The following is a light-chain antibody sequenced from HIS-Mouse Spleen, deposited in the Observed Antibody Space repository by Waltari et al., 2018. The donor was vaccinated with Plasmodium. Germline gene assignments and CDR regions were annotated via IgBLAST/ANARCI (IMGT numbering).Light chain of an antibody. CDR3: YSTDSSGNHRV. CDR2: EDS. V-gene: IGLV3-10*01. Sequence: SYELTQPPSVSVSPGQTARITCSGDALPTKYAYWYQQKSGQAPVLVIYEDSKRPSGIPERFSCASSGTMATLTISVAQVEDESDYYCYSTDSSGNHRVFGGGTKLTVL. J-gene: IGLJ3*02. CDR1: ALPTKY.